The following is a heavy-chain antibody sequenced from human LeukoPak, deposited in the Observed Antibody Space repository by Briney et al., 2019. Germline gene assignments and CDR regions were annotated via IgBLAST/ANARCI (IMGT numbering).Heavy chain of an antibody. D-gene: IGHD5-18*01. CDR3: ERGLDDGYSYGLDY. CDR1: GFTFSSYE. J-gene: IGHJ4*02. CDR2: ISSSGTTI. V-gene: IGHV3-48*03. Sequence: PGGSLRLSCAASGFTFSSYEMDWVRQAPGKGLEWVSDISSSGTTIHYEDSVKGRFTISRDNAKTSPYLQMSSLRAEDTAVYYCERGLDDGYSYGLDYWGQGTMVTVSS.